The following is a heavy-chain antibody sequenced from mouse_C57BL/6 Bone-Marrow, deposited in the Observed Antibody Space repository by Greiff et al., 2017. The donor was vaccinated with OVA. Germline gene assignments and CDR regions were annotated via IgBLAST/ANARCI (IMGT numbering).Heavy chain of an antibody. CDR2: IDPENGDT. Sequence: EVQLQQSGAELVRPGASVKLSCTASGFNIKDDYMHWVKQRPEQGLEWIGWIDPENGDTEYASKFQGKATITADTSSNTAYLQLSSLTSEDTAVYYCTTSFFHYYGSSPWFAYWGQGTLVTVSA. CDR1: GFNIKDDY. V-gene: IGHV14-4*01. D-gene: IGHD1-1*01. J-gene: IGHJ3*01. CDR3: TTSFFHYYGSSPWFAY.